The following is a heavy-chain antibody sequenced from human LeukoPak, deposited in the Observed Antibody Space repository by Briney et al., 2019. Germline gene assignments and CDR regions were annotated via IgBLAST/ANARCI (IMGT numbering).Heavy chain of an antibody. J-gene: IGHJ6*03. CDR1: GGSISSSNYY. CDR2: IYYSGST. D-gene: IGHD2-2*01. CDR3: ARVGNIVVGDYYYMDV. Sequence: SETLSLTCTVSGGSISSSNYYWGWIRQPPGKGLEWIGYIYYSGSTKYNPSLKSRVTISVDTSKNQFSLKLSSVTAADTAVYYCARVGNIVVGDYYYMDVWGKGTTVTVSS. V-gene: IGHV4-61*05.